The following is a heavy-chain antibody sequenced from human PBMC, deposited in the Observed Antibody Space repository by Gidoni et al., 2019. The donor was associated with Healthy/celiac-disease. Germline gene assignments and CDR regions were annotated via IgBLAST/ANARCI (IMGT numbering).Heavy chain of an antibody. D-gene: IGHD2-21*02. CDR3: ARDPIVVVTPRTHYYYGMDV. Sequence: QVQLVESGGGVVQPGRSLRLSCAASGFTFSSYGMHWVRQAPGKGLEWVAVIWYDGSNKYYADSVKGRFTISRDNSKNTLYLQMNSLRAEDTAVYYCARDPIVVVTPRTHYYYGMDVWGQGTTVTVSS. CDR2: IWYDGSNK. CDR1: GFTFSSYG. J-gene: IGHJ6*02. V-gene: IGHV3-33*01.